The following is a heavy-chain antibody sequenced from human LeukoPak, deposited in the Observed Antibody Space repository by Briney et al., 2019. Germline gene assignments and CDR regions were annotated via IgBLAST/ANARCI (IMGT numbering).Heavy chain of an antibody. CDR1: GGTFSSYA. Sequence: SVKVSCKASGGTFSSYAISWVRQAPGQGLEWMGGIIPIFGTANYAQKFQGRVTITADESTSTAYMELSSLRSDDTAVYYCARERIAVAGKTFDYWGQGTLVTVSS. D-gene: IGHD6-19*01. V-gene: IGHV1-69*13. CDR3: ARERIAVAGKTFDY. CDR2: IIPIFGTA. J-gene: IGHJ4*02.